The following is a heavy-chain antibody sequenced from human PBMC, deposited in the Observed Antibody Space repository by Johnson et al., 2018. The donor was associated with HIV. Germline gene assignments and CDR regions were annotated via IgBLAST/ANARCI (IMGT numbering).Heavy chain of an antibody. CDR2: IHWNGGST. V-gene: IGHV3-20*04. CDR3: VRRFYDSSAFDI. Sequence: VQLVESGGGLIQPGGSLRLSCAASGFTFDDYGMSWVRQTPGKGLEWVSGIHWNGGSTGYADSVKGRVTISRDNAKNSLYLQMNSLRAEDTAVYYCVRRFYDSSAFDIWGQGTLVTVSS. J-gene: IGHJ3*02. CDR1: GFTFDDYG. D-gene: IGHD3-22*01.